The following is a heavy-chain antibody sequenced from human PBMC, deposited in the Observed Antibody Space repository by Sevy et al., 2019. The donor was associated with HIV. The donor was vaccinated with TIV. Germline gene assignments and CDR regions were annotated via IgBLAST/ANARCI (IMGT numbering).Heavy chain of an antibody. CDR3: ARDGYYDSSGYYHPSTYYYYGMDV. Sequence: SETLSLTCAVSGYSISSGYYWGWIRQPPGKGLEWSGSIYHSGSTYYNPSLKSRVTISVDTSKNQFSLKLSSVTAADTAVYYCARDGYYDSSGYYHPSTYYYYGMDVWGQGTTVTVSS. CDR2: IYHSGST. CDR1: GYSISSGYY. D-gene: IGHD3-22*01. J-gene: IGHJ6*02. V-gene: IGHV4-38-2*02.